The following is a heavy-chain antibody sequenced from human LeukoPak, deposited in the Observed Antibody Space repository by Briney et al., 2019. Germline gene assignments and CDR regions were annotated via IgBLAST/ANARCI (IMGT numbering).Heavy chain of an antibody. D-gene: IGHD6-19*01. V-gene: IGHV4-39*01. Sequence: SETLSPTCTVSGGSLSRSNYYWAWIRQPPGMGLEWIGSIYQSGSTYYNPSLKSRLTISVDTSKNHFSLKLSSVTAADTAVYYCARRGSGWYYFDYWGQGTLVTGSS. J-gene: IGHJ4*02. CDR1: GGSLSRSNYY. CDR3: ARRGSGWYYFDY. CDR2: IYQSGST.